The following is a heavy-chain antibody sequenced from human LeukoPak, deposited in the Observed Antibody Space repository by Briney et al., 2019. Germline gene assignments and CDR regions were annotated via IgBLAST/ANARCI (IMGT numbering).Heavy chain of an antibody. CDR2: IYHSGST. CDR3: ARRQEGIRGGFDY. V-gene: IGHV4-30-2*01. Sequence: PSETLSLTCTVSGGSISSGGYYWSWIRQPPGKGLEWIGYIYHSGSTYYNPSLKSRVTISVDRSKNQFSLKLSSVTAADTAVYYCARRQEGIRGGFDYWGQGTLVTVSS. D-gene: IGHD3-10*01. CDR1: GGSISSGGYY. J-gene: IGHJ4*02.